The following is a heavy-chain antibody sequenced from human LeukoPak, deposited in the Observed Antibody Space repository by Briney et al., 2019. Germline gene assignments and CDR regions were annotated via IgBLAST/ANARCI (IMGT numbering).Heavy chain of an antibody. Sequence: SQTLSLTCAISGDSVASRSAAWDWDRQSPSRGLEWLRRTYYRSKWYNDYAVSVKSRITVNPDTSKNQFSLQLNSVAPEDTAVYYCARARGDNSGYWDYWGQGTLVTVSS. V-gene: IGHV6-1*01. CDR1: GDSVASRSAA. CDR2: TYYRSKWYN. D-gene: IGHD3-22*01. CDR3: ARARGDNSGYWDY. J-gene: IGHJ4*02.